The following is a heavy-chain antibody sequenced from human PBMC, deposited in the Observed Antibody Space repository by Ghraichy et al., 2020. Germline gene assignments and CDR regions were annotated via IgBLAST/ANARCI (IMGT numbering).Heavy chain of an antibody. V-gene: IGHV4-30-4*01. CDR1: GGSISSGDYY. J-gene: IGHJ4*02. CDR3: ARGPGYRYGPLGD. Sequence: SETLSLTCDVSGGSISSGDYYWSWVRQSPGKGLEWIGYIYNSGSTYYNPSLNSRVTMSLDTSQNQFSLNLISVAAPDTAVDYCARGPGYRYGPLGDWCQGTLVTVSS. D-gene: IGHD5-18*01. CDR2: IYNSGST.